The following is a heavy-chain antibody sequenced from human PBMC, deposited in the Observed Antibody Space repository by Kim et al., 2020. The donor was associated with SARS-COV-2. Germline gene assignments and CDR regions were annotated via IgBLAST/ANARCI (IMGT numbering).Heavy chain of an antibody. D-gene: IGHD2-15*01. V-gene: IGHV4-34*01. Sequence: TKKTPSLRSRVTVSVDTSQNQFSLELSSVTAADTAVYYCLRGIGGWMGFDPWGQGTLVTVSS. CDR2: T. CDR3: LRGIGGWMGFDP. J-gene: IGHJ5*02.